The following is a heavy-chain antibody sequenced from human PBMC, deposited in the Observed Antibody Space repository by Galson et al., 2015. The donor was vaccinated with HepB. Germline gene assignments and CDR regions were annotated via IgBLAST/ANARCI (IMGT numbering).Heavy chain of an antibody. D-gene: IGHD1-26*01. CDR2: INPSGGST. Sequence: SVTVSCKASGYTFTSYYMHWVRQAPGQGLEWMGVINPSGGSTTHAQKFQGRVIMTRDTSTSTVYMELRSLRSEDTAVYYCARNPYSGSSYRRSQYYGMDVWGQGTTVTVSS. J-gene: IGHJ6*02. CDR3: ARNPYSGSSYRRSQYYGMDV. CDR1: GYTFTSYY. V-gene: IGHV1-46*01.